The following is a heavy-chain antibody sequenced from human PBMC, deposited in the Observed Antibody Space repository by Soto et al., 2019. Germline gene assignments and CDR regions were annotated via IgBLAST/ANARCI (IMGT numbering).Heavy chain of an antibody. CDR2: IYYSGRT. CDR3: ARQRTTVVTQAYFDH. Sequence: LSLTCIVSGESTSSSSYYWGWIRQPPGKGLEWIGSIYYSGRTYYNPSFKSRVTISIDTSKNQFSLKLSSVTATDTAVYYCARQRTTVVTQAYFDHWGQGALVTVSS. J-gene: IGHJ4*02. CDR1: GESTSSSSYY. D-gene: IGHD2-21*02. V-gene: IGHV4-39*01.